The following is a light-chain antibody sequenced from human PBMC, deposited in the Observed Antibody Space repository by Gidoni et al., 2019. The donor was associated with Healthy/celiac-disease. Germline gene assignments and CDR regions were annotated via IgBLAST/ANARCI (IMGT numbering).Light chain of an antibody. CDR3: MQALQTHS. CDR1: QSLLHSNGYNY. V-gene: IGKV2-28*01. Sequence: DIVMTQSPLSLPVTPGEPASISCRSSQSLLHSNGYNYLDWYLQKPGQSPHLLIYLGSHRASGVPDRFSGSGSGTDFTLKISRVEAEDVGVYYCMQALQTHSFXPXTKVDIK. CDR2: LGS. J-gene: IGKJ3*01.